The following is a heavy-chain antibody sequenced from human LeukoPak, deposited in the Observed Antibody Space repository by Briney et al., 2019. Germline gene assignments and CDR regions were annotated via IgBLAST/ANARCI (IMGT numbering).Heavy chain of an antibody. CDR3: ARARGTFIRNNWFDP. J-gene: IGHJ5*02. V-gene: IGHV3-7*01. CDR2: IKQDGSEK. CDR1: GFTVSSNY. Sequence: GGSLRLSCAASGFTVSSNYMSWVRQAPGKGLEWVANIKQDGSEKYYVDFVKGRFTISRDNAKNSLYLQMNSLRAEDTAVYYCARARGTFIRNNWFDPWGQGTLVTVSS. D-gene: IGHD2/OR15-2a*01.